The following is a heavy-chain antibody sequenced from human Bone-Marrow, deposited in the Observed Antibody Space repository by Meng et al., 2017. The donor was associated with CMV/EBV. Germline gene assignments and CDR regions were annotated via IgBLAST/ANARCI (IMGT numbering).Heavy chain of an antibody. CDR2: IYSGGST. CDR1: GFTVSSNY. CDR3: ARVAPGTRANWFDP. V-gene: IGHV3-53*01. Sequence: GESLKISCAASGFTVSSNYMSWVRQAPGKGLEWVSVIYSGGSTYYADSVKGRFTISRDNSKNTLCLQMNSLRAEDTAVYYCARVAPGTRANWFDPWGQGTLVTVSS. D-gene: IGHD1-1*01. J-gene: IGHJ5*02.